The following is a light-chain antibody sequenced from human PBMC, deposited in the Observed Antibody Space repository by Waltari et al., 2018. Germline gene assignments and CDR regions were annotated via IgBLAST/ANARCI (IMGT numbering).Light chain of an antibody. CDR2: GNA. J-gene: IGLJ2*01. Sequence: QSVLTQPPSVSGAPGQRVTISCTGSSSNIGAGYDVNWYQQLPGEAPKLLIYGNANRPSGVPYRVSGSKSGTSASLAITGLQAEDEADYYCQSYDSSLGGSVFGGGTKLTVL. V-gene: IGLV1-40*01. CDR3: QSYDSSLGGSV. CDR1: SSNIGAGYD.